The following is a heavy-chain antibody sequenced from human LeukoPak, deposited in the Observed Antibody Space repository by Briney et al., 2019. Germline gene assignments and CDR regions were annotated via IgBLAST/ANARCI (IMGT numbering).Heavy chain of an antibody. CDR2: ISGGGYST. CDR3: SKRPRGVVVSYYGIDL. Sequence: GGSLRLSCAASGFTFSSYAMSWVRQAPGKGLEWVSVISGGGYSTYYAASVKGRFTISRDNSKNTLYLQMNSLRAEDTAVYYFSKRPRGVVVSYYGIDLCFQGT. D-gene: IGHD2-8*01. V-gene: IGHV3-23*01. J-gene: IGHJ6*02. CDR1: GFTFSSYA.